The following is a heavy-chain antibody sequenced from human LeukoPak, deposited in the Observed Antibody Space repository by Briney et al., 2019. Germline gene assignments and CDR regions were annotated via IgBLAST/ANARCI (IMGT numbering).Heavy chain of an antibody. V-gene: IGHV1-8*01. Sequence: ASVKVSCKASGYTFTSYDINWVRQATGQGLEWMGWMNPNSGNTGYAQKFQGRVTMTRNTSISTAYMELSSLRSEDTAVYYCARDGGSSWYGGYYGMDVWGQGTTVIVSS. CDR3: ARDGGSSWYGGYYGMDV. D-gene: IGHD6-13*01. J-gene: IGHJ6*02. CDR1: GYTFTSYD. CDR2: MNPNSGNT.